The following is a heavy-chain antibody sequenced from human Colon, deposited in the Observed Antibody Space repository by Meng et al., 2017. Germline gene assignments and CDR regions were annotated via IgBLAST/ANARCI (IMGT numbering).Heavy chain of an antibody. CDR1: GYSFTYFA. Sequence: QVQLVQSGSEMKRPGASVKVTCKTSGYSFTYFAMNWVRQAPGRGLEWMGWSNTKTGNPTYAQGFRGRFVFSPDTSATTAFLEINDLEADDTAIYYCAREGSDSYIDFWGQGTLVTVSS. V-gene: IGHV7-4-1*02. CDR2: SNTKTGNP. CDR3: AREGSDSYIDF. J-gene: IGHJ4*02. D-gene: IGHD1-26*01.